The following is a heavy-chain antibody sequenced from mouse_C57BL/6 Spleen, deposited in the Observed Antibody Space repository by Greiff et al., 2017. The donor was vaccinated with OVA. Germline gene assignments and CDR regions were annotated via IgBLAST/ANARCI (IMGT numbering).Heavy chain of an antibody. CDR1: GYTFTSYW. CDR3: ARRGDGYPHWYFDV. CDR2: IDPNSGGT. J-gene: IGHJ1*03. Sequence: VQLQQPGAELVKPGASVKLSCKASGYTFTSYWMHWVKQRPGRGLEWIGRIDPNSGGTKYNEKFKSKATLTVDKPSSTAYMQRSSLTSEDSAVYYCARRGDGYPHWYFDVWGTGTTVTVSS. V-gene: IGHV1-72*01. D-gene: IGHD2-3*01.